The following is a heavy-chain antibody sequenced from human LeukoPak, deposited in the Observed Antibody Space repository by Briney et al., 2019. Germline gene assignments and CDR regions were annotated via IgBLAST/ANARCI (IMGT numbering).Heavy chain of an antibody. D-gene: IGHD5-12*01. Sequence: GGSLRLSCAASGFTFSSCWMHWVRQAPGKGLVWVSRINSDGSSTSYADSVKGRFTISRDNAKNTLYLQMNSLRAEDTAVYYCARGGFSGYNFDYWGQGTLVTVSS. CDR3: ARGGFSGYNFDY. CDR2: INSDGSST. CDR1: GFTFSSCW. J-gene: IGHJ4*02. V-gene: IGHV3-74*01.